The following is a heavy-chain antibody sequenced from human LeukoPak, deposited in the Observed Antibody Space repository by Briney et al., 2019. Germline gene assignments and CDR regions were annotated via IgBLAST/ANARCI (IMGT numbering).Heavy chain of an antibody. CDR2: IYHSGST. D-gene: IGHD3-22*01. Sequence: SETLSLTCTVSGYSISSGYYWGWIRQPPGKGLEWIGSIYHSGSTYYNPSLKSRATISVDTSKNQFSLKLSSVTAANTAVYYCAREDYYDSSGPRWGFDYWGQGTLVTVSS. J-gene: IGHJ4*02. CDR1: GYSISSGYY. CDR3: AREDYYDSSGPRWGFDY. V-gene: IGHV4-38-2*02.